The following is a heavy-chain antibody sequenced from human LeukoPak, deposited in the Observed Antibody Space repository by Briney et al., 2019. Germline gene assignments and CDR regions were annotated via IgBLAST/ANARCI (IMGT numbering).Heavy chain of an antibody. D-gene: IGHD5-24*01. Sequence: GGSLRLSCAASGFTFSNAWMSWVCQAPGKGLEWVSGIIPSGHTTYYADSVRGRFTISRDNSRNTVYLQMNSLRAEDTAVYYCAKDDRWLQFCCWGQGTLVTVSA. CDR2: IIPSGHTT. V-gene: IGHV3-23*01. CDR1: GFTFSNAW. CDR3: AKDDRWLQFCC. J-gene: IGHJ4*02.